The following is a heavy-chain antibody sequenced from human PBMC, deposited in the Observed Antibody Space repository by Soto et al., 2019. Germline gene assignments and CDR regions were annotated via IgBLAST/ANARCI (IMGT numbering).Heavy chain of an antibody. CDR1: GFTFSSYS. D-gene: IGHD3-10*01. V-gene: IGHV3-48*01. J-gene: IGHJ4*02. CDR2: ISSSSSTI. CDR3: ARAELLWFGELPTGPIDY. Sequence: GGSLRLSCAASGFTFSSYSMNWVRQAPGKGLEWVSYISSSSSTIYYADSVKGRFTISRDNAKNSLYLQMNSLRAEDTAVYYCARAELLWFGELPTGPIDYWGQGTLVTVSS.